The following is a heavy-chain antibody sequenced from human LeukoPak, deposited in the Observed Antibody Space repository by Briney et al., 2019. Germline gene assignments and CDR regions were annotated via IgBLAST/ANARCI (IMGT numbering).Heavy chain of an antibody. V-gene: IGHV3-30-3*01. CDR3: ARDGKPLYQLLCAFDI. J-gene: IGHJ3*02. CDR1: GFTFSSYA. Sequence: GSLRLSCEASGFTFSSYAMHWVRQAPGKGLEWVAVVSYDGSNEYYAESVEGRFSISRDTSKNTLYLQMNSLRAEDTAVYYCARDGKPLYQLLCAFDIWGQGTMVTVSS. CDR2: VSYDGSNE. D-gene: IGHD2-2*01.